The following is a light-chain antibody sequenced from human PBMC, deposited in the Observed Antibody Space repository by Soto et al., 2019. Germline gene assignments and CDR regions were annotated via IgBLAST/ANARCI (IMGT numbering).Light chain of an antibody. CDR2: DAS. V-gene: IGKV1D-13*01. CDR3: QQFNNYPLT. Sequence: AIQLTQSPCSLSASVVDRVTITCRASQGVSSSLAWYQQKPGTAPKLLIYDASDLETGGPSRFSGSGSGTDFTLTISSLQPEDFAPYYCQQFNNYPLTIGQGTRLEIK. CDR1: QGVSSS. J-gene: IGKJ5*01.